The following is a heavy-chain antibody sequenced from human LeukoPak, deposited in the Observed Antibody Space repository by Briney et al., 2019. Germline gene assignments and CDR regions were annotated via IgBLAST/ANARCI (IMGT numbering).Heavy chain of an antibody. CDR2: IKQDGSEK. CDR1: GFTFSRYW. Sequence: GGSLRLSCAGSGFTFSRYWMSWVRQAPGKGLEWVANIKQDGSEKYYVDSVKGRFTISKDNAKNSLCLQMNSLRAEDTAMYYCARDDHYSSWNWGQGTLVTVSS. V-gene: IGHV3-7*05. J-gene: IGHJ4*02. D-gene: IGHD4-11*01. CDR3: ARDDHYSSWN.